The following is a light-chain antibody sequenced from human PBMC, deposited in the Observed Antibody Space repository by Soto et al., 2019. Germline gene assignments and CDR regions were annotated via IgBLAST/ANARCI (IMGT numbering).Light chain of an antibody. J-gene: IGKJ2*01. CDR1: QSVLYRSNGRNY. CDR3: QQYLSTPFT. CDR2: WAS. Sequence: DIVMTQSPDSLAVSLGERATIHCRSSQSVLYRSNGRNYLAWYQQKPGQPPEVLFYWASTREYGVPDRFSGGGSGKDFTLTISSLQAEDVALYFCQQYLSTPFTCGQGTRLEIK. V-gene: IGKV4-1*01.